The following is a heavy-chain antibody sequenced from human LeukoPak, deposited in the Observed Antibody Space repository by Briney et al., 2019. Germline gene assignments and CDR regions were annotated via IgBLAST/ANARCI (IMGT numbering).Heavy chain of an antibody. CDR1: GGSISSYY. D-gene: IGHD6-13*01. CDR2: IYYSGST. CDR3: ARHTDIAPLSSLKY. V-gene: IGHV4-59*08. J-gene: IGHJ4*02. Sequence: SETLSLTCTVSGGSISSYYWSWSRQTPGKGLEWIGDIYYSGSTNYNPSLKSQVTISVDTSKNQFSLKLSSVTAADTAVYYCARHTDIAPLSSLKYWGQGTLVTVSS.